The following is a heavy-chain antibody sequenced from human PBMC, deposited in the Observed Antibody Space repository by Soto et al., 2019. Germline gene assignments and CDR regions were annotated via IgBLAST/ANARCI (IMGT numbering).Heavy chain of an antibody. CDR2: IKQDGSEQ. CDR3: ARGSSLNY. Sequence: EVQLVESGGGLVQPGGSLRLSCVGSGFTLSSYWMSWARQAPGKGLEWLANIKQDGSEQHYVDSVKCRFSISRDNAQNSLFLHMGSLIDEDTAVYYCARGSSLNYWGQGPLVTVSS. D-gene: IGHD6-13*01. V-gene: IGHV3-7*01. CDR1: GFTLSSYW. J-gene: IGHJ4*02.